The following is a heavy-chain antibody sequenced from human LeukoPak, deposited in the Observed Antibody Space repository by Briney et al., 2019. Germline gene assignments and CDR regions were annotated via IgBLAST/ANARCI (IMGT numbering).Heavy chain of an antibody. CDR2: IYYSGST. CDR1: GGSIRSGDYY. J-gene: IGHJ6*02. V-gene: IGHV4-30-4*01. Sequence: SQTLSLTCTVSGGSIRSGDYYWSWIRQPPGKGLEWIGYIYYSGSTYYNPSLKSRVTISVDTSKNQFSLKLSSVTAADTAVYYCARDDRIVIAAAGPYGMDVWGQGTTVTVSS. D-gene: IGHD6-13*01. CDR3: ARDDRIVIAAAGPYGMDV.